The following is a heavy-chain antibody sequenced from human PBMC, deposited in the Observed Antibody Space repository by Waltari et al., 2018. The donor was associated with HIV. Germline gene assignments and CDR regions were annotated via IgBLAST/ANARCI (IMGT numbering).Heavy chain of an antibody. CDR2: IYYSGST. D-gene: IGHD3-22*01. V-gene: IGHV4-59*01. J-gene: IGHJ4*02. CDR3: ASQYYYDSSGYNPSFDY. CDR1: GGSISSYY. Sequence: PSETLSLTCTVSGGSISSYYWSWIRQPPGKGLEWIGYIYYSGSTNYNPSLKSRVTISVDTSKNQFSLKLSSVTAADTAVYYCASQYYYDSSGYNPSFDYWGQGTLVTVSS.